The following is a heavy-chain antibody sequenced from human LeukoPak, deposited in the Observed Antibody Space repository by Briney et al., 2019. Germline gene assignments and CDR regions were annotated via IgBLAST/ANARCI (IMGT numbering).Heavy chain of an antibody. CDR3: AKSSHLGVTVTADY. CDR1: GFTFSSYG. V-gene: IGHV3-33*06. CDR2: IWYDGSNK. D-gene: IGHD4-17*01. J-gene: IGHJ4*02. Sequence: GGSLRLSCAAPGFTFSSYGMHSVRQAPSKGLEWVAVIWYDGSNKYYADSVKGRFTISRDNSKNTLYLQMNSLRAEDTAVYYCAKSSHLGVTVTADYWGQGTLVTVSS.